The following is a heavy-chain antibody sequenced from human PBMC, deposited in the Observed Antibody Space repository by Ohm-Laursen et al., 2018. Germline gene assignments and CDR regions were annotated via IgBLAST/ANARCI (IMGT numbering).Heavy chain of an antibody. CDR1: GYTFTSYY. J-gene: IGHJ4*02. V-gene: IGHV1-2*02. CDR3: AKGRITMVRGVINY. D-gene: IGHD3-10*01. Sequence: ASVKVSCKAAGYTFTSYYMHWVRQAPGQGLEWMGWINPNSGGTNYAQKFQGRVTMTRDTSISTAYMELSRLRSDDTAVYYCAKGRITMVRGVINYWGQGTLVTVSS. CDR2: INPNSGGT.